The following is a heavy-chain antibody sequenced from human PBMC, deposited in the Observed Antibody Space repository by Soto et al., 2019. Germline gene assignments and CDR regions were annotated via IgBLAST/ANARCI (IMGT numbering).Heavy chain of an antibody. CDR3: ARYKSNYYYGMDV. D-gene: IGHD1-20*01. CDR2: IYYAGST. Sequence: SETLSLTCALSGVSISGFYWSWIRQPPGRGLEWIGFIYYAGSTKYNPSLKSRVTISVDTSKNQFSLKLSSVTAADTAVYYCARYKSNYYYGMDVWGQGTTVTVSS. V-gene: IGHV4-59*01. J-gene: IGHJ6*02. CDR1: GVSISGFY.